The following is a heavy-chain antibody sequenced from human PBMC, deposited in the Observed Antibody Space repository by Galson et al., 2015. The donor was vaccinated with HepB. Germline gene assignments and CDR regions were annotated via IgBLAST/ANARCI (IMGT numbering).Heavy chain of an antibody. D-gene: IGHD4-23*01. CDR2: IRYDGSNK. CDR1: GFTFSSYG. Sequence: SLRLSCAASGFTFSSYGMHWVRQAPGKGLEWVAFIRYDGSNKYYADSVKGRFTISRDNSKNTLYLQMNSLRAEDTAVYYCAKDRDYGGNSHYGMDVWGQGTTVTVSS. V-gene: IGHV3-30*02. CDR3: AKDRDYGGNSHYGMDV. J-gene: IGHJ6*02.